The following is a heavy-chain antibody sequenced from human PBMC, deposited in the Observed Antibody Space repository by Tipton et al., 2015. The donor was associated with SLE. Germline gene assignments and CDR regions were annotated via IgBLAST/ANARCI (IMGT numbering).Heavy chain of an antibody. V-gene: IGHV4-39*07. D-gene: IGHD2-8*01. J-gene: IGHJ4*02. Sequence: LRLSCTVSGGSISISAYYWGWIRQPPGKGLEWIGVLYYSGNTYYNPSLKSPVTLSIDTSKNQFSLKMRSVTAADTAVYFCARGYCSDGVCYGFGFFDYWGQGNLVTVSS. CDR2: LYYSGNT. CDR1: GGSISISAYY. CDR3: ARGYCSDGVCYGFGFFDY.